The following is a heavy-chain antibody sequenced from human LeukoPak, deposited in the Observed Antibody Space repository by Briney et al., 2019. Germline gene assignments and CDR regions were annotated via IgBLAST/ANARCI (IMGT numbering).Heavy chain of an antibody. CDR2: VKEDGREK. CDR1: GFTFSSYW. Sequence: GGSLRLSCAASGFTFSSYWMSWVRQAPGKGLEWVANVKEDGREKYYVDSVKGRFTISRDNTKNSLYLQMNSLRDEDTAVYYCARGRTAAAYWGQGTLVTVSS. V-gene: IGHV3-7*01. J-gene: IGHJ4*02. D-gene: IGHD6-13*01. CDR3: ARGRTAAAY.